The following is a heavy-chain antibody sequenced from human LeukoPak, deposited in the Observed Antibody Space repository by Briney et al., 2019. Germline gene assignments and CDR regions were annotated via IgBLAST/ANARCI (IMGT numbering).Heavy chain of an antibody. Sequence: PGGSLRLSCAASGFTFISYAMHWVRQAPGKGLEWVAVISYDGSEKYYADSVKGRFTISRDNAKNSLYLQMNSLRAEDTAVYYCARDLRGNYDYVWGSYPDAFDIWGQGTMVTVSS. V-gene: IGHV3-30*04. J-gene: IGHJ3*02. CDR2: ISYDGSEK. CDR1: GFTFISYA. CDR3: ARDLRGNYDYVWGSYPDAFDI. D-gene: IGHD3-16*02.